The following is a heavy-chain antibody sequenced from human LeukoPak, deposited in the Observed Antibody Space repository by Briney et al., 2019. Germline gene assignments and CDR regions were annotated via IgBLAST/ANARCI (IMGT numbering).Heavy chain of an antibody. Sequence: SSQTLSLTCTVSGGSISSGDYYWSWIRQPPGKGLEWIGYIYYSGSTYYNPSLKSRVTISVDKSKNQFSLKLSSVTAADTAAYYCARYSFSWTGSYHFDYWGQGTLVTVSS. CDR2: IYYSGST. CDR1: GGSISSGDYY. V-gene: IGHV4-30-4*01. CDR3: ARYSFSWTGSYHFDY. D-gene: IGHD3/OR15-3a*01. J-gene: IGHJ4*02.